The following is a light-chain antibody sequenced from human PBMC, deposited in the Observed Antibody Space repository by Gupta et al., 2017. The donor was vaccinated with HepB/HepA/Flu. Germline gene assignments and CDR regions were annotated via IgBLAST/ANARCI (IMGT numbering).Light chain of an antibody. Sequence: VVLTQSPASLSVSPGERATLSCRASQSVGRNLAWYQQKPGQSPRLLIYGTSTRASGVPDRFSGSGYGKEFTLTTNSRQSEDFAVYYCHQDKKWPPWTFGQGTKVEVK. J-gene: IGKJ1*01. V-gene: IGKV3-15*01. CDR1: QSVGRN. CDR2: GTS. CDR3: HQDKKWPPWT.